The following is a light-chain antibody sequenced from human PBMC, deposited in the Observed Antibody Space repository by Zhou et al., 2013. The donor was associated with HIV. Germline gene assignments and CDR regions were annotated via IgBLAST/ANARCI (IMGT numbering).Light chain of an antibody. Sequence: EIVLTQSPGTLSLSPGERATLSCRASQSVRTNQLAWYQQKPGQAPRLLIYGASSRAPGIPDRFSGSGSGTDFTLTISRLEPEDFAVYYCQQYGTDLTFGGGTKVEIK. J-gene: IGKJ4*01. CDR1: QSVRTNQ. V-gene: IGKV3-20*01. CDR3: QQYGTDLT. CDR2: GAS.